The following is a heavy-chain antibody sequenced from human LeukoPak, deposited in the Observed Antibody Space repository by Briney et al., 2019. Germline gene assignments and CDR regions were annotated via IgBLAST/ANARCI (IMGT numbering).Heavy chain of an antibody. CDR3: ARAIRHEAGTRSYYDY. J-gene: IGHJ4*02. CDR1: GYTFTSYY. V-gene: IGHV1-46*01. D-gene: IGHD3-10*01. Sequence: ASVKVSCTASGYTFTSYYMHWVRQAPGQGLEWMGIINPSGGSTSYAQKFRGRVTMTRDTSTSTVHMELSSLRSEDTAVYYCARAIRHEAGTRSYYDYWGQGTLVTVSS. CDR2: INPSGGST.